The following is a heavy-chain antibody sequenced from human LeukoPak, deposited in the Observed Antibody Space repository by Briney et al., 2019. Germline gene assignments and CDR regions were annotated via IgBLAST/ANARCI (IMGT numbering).Heavy chain of an antibody. V-gene: IGHV3-7*01. Sequence: GGSLRLSCVASGFPFSSYWMTWVRQAPGKGLEWVANIKQDGSKKSYVDSVKGRFTISRDNAKNSLYLQMNSLRAEDTAVYYCAREEEDYRIFRVPRPPDYWGQGTLVTVSS. CDR3: AREEEDYRIFRVPRPPDY. D-gene: IGHD4-11*01. J-gene: IGHJ4*02. CDR1: GFPFSSYW. CDR2: IKQDGSKK.